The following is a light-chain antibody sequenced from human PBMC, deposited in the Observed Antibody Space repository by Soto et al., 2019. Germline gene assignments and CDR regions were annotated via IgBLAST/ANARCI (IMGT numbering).Light chain of an antibody. V-gene: IGKV3-20*01. Sequence: EVVLTQSPGTLSLSPGERATLSCRASQSVSSSYLAWYQQKPGQAPRLLIYDTYSRATGIPDRFSGSGSGTDFTLAITRLEPEDFAVYYCQQYGNSQYTFGQETKLEIK. CDR2: DTY. CDR3: QQYGNSQYT. CDR1: QSVSSSY. J-gene: IGKJ2*01.